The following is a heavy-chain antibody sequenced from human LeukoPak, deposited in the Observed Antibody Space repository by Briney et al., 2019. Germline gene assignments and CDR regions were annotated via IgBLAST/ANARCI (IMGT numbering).Heavy chain of an antibody. CDR2: ISSSSSTI. Sequence: GGSLRLSCAASGFTFSSYGMHWVRQAPGKGLEWVSYISSSSSTIYYADSVKGRFTISRDNAKNSLYLQMNSLRAEDTAVYYCARESYYDSSGYYYFDYWGQGTLVTVSS. J-gene: IGHJ4*02. V-gene: IGHV3-48*04. D-gene: IGHD3-22*01. CDR3: ARESYYDSSGYYYFDY. CDR1: GFTFSSYG.